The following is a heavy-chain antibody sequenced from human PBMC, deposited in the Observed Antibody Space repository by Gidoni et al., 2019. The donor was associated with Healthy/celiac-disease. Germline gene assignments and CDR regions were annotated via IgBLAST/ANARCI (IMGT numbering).Heavy chain of an antibody. CDR1: GFPFDDYT. D-gene: IGHD3-22*01. V-gene: IGHV3-43*01. J-gene: IGHJ4*02. CDR2: ISWDGGSP. Sequence: EVQLVESGGVVVQPGGSLRLSCAASGFPFDDYTMHWVRQAPGKCLEWVSLISWDGGSPYYADSVKGRFTISRDNSKNSVYLQMNSLRTEDTALYYCAKGSSGYYYGFDYWGQGTLVTVSS. CDR3: AKGSSGYYYGFDY.